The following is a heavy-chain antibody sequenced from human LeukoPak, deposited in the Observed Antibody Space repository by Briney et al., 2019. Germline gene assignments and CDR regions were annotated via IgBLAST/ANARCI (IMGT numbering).Heavy chain of an antibody. CDR3: AREGPYDTDYGY. V-gene: IGHV3-21*01. Sequence: PGGSLRLSCAASGFTLSSYSMNWVRQAPGKGLEWVSSIRSSSGYIYYADSVKGRFTISRDNAKNSLYLQMNSLRAEDTAVYYCAREGPYDTDYGYWGQGTLVTVSS. J-gene: IGHJ4*02. CDR1: GFTLSSYS. CDR2: IRSSSGYI. D-gene: IGHD3-9*01.